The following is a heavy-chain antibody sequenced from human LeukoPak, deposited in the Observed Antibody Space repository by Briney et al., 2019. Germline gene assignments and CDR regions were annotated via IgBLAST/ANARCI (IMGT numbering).Heavy chain of an antibody. J-gene: IGHJ4*02. CDR3: AISQGSSSDTSGYLGGDY. CDR1: GYTFTNYG. CDR2: ISAYSGNT. Sequence: ASVKVSCKASGYTFTNYGIFWVRQAPGQGLEWMGWISAYSGNTNYAQKLQGRVTMTTETSTSTAYMELESLRSDDTAVYYCAISQGSSSDTSGYLGGDYWGQGTLVTVSS. D-gene: IGHD3-22*01. V-gene: IGHV1-18*01.